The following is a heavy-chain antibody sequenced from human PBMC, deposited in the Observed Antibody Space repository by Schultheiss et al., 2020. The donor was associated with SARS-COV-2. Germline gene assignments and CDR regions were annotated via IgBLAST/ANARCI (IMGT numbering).Heavy chain of an antibody. V-gene: IGHV3-30*03. CDR2: ISYDGSNK. CDR1: GFTFSSYS. Sequence: GGSLRLSCAASGFTFSSYSMNWVRQAPGKGLEWVAVISYDGSNKYYADSVKGRFIMPRDNSKNTLYLQMNSLRAEDTAVYYCARGSWVAVAGGRLDYWGQGTLVTVSS. D-gene: IGHD6-19*01. CDR3: ARGSWVAVAGGRLDY. J-gene: IGHJ4*02.